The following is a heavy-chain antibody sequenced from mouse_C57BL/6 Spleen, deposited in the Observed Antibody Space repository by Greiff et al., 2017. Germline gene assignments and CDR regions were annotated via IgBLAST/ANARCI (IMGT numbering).Heavy chain of an antibody. V-gene: IGHV1-81*01. Sequence: LQESGAELARPGASVKLSCKASGYTFTSYGISWVKQRTGQGLEWIGEIYPRSGNTYYNEKFKGKATLTADKSSSTAYMELRSLTSEDSAVYFCARAGGTYYYARDYWGQGTSVTVSS. CDR1: GYTFTSYG. CDR3: ARAGGTYYYARDY. J-gene: IGHJ4*01. CDR2: IYPRSGNT.